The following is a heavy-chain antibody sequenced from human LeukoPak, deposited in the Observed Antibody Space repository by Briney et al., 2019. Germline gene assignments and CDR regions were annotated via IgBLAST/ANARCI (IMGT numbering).Heavy chain of an antibody. Sequence: PSETLSLTCTVSGGSISSSNWWSWVRQPPGKGLEWIGEIYHSGSTNYNPSLKSRVTISVDKSKNQFSLKLSSVTAADTAVYYCARDPYCGGDCPYYFDYWGQGTLVTVSS. V-gene: IGHV4-4*02. CDR3: ARDPYCGGDCPYYFDY. CDR1: GGSISSSNW. D-gene: IGHD2-21*02. J-gene: IGHJ4*02. CDR2: IYHSGST.